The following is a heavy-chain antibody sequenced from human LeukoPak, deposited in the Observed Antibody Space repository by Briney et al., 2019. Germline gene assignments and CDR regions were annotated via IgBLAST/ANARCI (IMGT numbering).Heavy chain of an antibody. J-gene: IGHJ4*02. CDR3: AKHKGSGSYYLYSFDY. V-gene: IGHV3-23*01. Sequence: PGGSLRLSCAASGFTFSTYAMSWVRQAPGKGLEWVSSISGSGGFTYYADSVKGRFTISRDNSKNTLYLQMNSLRAEDTAVYYCAKHKGSGSYYLYSFDYWDQGTLVTVSS. CDR2: ISGSGGFT. CDR1: GFTFSTYA. D-gene: IGHD3-10*01.